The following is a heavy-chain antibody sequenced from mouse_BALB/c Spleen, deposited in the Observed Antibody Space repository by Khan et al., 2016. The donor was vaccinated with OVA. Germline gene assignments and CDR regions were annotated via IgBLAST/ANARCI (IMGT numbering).Heavy chain of an antibody. CDR3: GRWFTY. Sequence: EVKLLESGPGLVKPSQSLSLTCTVTGYSITSDYAWNWIRQFPGNKLEWMGYISYSGSTTYNPSLKSRISITRDTSKNQFFLQLNSVTTEDTATYYCGRWFTYWGQGTRVTVSA. CDR1: GYSITSDYA. J-gene: IGHJ3*01. V-gene: IGHV3-2*02. CDR2: ISYSGST.